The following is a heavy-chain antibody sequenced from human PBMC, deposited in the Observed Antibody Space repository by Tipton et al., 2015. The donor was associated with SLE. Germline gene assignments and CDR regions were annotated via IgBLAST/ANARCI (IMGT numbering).Heavy chain of an antibody. V-gene: IGHV4-59*08. CDR3: ARMYGDSRTDWFDP. J-gene: IGHJ5*02. CDR2: IYYVGNT. CDR1: GASLSGYY. Sequence: TLSLTCTVSGASLSGYYWSWVRQPPGKGLEWVGYIYYVGNTDYNPSLKSRVTLSLRTSENQFSLKLSSVTAADTAVYFCARMYGDSRTDWFDPWGQGTLVTVSS. D-gene: IGHD4-17*01.